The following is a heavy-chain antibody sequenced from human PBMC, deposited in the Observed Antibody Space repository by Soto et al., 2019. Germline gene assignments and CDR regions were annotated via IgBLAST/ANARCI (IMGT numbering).Heavy chain of an antibody. D-gene: IGHD3-10*01. V-gene: IGHV4-59*01. CDR3: ATRLKYGSGTSPWDY. CDR2: ISYSGST. Sequence: SETLSLTCTVSGGSISSYYWSWIRQPPGRGLEWIGYISYSGSTNYNPSLKSRVTISVDTSKNQFSLKLSSVTAADTAVYYCATRLKYGSGTSPWDYWGPGTLVT. CDR1: GGSISSYY. J-gene: IGHJ4*02.